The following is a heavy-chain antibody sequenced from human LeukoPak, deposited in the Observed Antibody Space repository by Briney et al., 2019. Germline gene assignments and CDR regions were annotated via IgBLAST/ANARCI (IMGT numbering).Heavy chain of an antibody. Sequence: PSETLSLTCTVSGGSISSYYWSWLRQPPGKGLEWIGYIYYSGSTNYNPSLKSRVTISVDTSKNQFSQKLSSVTAADTAVYYCARDGVGGGFDPWGQGTLVTVSS. CDR1: GGSISSYY. J-gene: IGHJ5*02. V-gene: IGHV4-59*01. D-gene: IGHD1-26*01. CDR2: IYYSGST. CDR3: ARDGVGGGFDP.